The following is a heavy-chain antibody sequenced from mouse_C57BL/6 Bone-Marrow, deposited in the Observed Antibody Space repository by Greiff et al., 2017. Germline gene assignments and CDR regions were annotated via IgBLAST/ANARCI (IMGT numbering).Heavy chain of an antibody. CDR1: GYTFTSYW. D-gene: IGHD3-1*01. CDR3: ARPPYRDYAMDY. J-gene: IGHJ4*01. V-gene: IGHV1-69*01. CDR2: IDPSDSYT. Sequence: QVQLQQPGAELVMPGASVKLSCKASGYTFTSYWMHWVKQRPGQGLEWIGEIDPSDSYTNYNQKFKGKSTLTVDKSSSTAYMQLSSLTSEDSAVYYCARPPYRDYAMDYWGQGTSVTVSS.